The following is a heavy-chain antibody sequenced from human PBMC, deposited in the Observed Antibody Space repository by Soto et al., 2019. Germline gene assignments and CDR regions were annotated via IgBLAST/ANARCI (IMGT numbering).Heavy chain of an antibody. D-gene: IGHD2-21*02. J-gene: IGHJ2*01. CDR3: AREYGGNSDYWYFDL. CDR1: GGSISSGGYY. V-gene: IGHV4-31*03. CDR2: IYYSGST. Sequence: QVQLQESGPGLVKPSQTLSLTCTVSGGSISSGGYYWSWIRQHPVKGLEWIGYIYYSGSTYYNPSLKSRVTISVDTSKTQFSLKLSSVTAADTAVYYCAREYGGNSDYWYFDLWGRGTLVTVSS.